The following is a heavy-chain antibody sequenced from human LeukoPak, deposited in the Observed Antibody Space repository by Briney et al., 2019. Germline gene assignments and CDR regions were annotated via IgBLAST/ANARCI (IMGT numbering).Heavy chain of an antibody. J-gene: IGHJ3*02. CDR2: IYYSGSI. V-gene: IGHV4-39*07. D-gene: IGHD2-15*01. CDR3: ARDSLVVVVVAATQSHAFDI. CDR1: GGSISSSSYY. Sequence: SETLSLTCTVSGGSISSSSYYWGWIRQPPGKGLEWIGSIYYSGSIYYNPSLKSRVTISVDTSKNQFSLKLSSVTAADTAVYYCARDSLVVVVVAATQSHAFDIWGQGTMVTVSS.